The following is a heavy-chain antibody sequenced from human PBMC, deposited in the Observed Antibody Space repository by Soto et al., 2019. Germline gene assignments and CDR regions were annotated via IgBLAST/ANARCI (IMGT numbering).Heavy chain of an antibody. V-gene: IGHV5-51*01. CDR1: GYRFTSYW. D-gene: IGHD3-10*01. CDR3: AGGGVRGVITRTRDYYGMDV. J-gene: IGHJ6*02. CDR2: INPYDSDT. Sequence: PGESLKISCKGFGYRFTSYWIGWVRQMPGKGLEWMGIINPYDSDTRYSPSFQGQVTISADKSISTVYLQWSSLKASDTAMYYCAGGGVRGVITRTRDYYGMDVWGQGTTVTVS.